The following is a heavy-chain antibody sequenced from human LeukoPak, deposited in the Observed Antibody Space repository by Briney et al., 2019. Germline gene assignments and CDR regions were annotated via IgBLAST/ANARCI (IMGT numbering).Heavy chain of an antibody. V-gene: IGHV4-34*01. CDR3: ARASDLRTGAFDI. Sequence: SETLSLTCAVYGGSFSGYYWSWIRQPPGKGLEWIGEINHSGSTNYNPSLKSRVTISVDTSKNQFSLKLSSVTAADTAVYYCARASDLRTGAFDIWGQGTMVTVSS. CDR2: INHSGST. CDR1: GGSFSGYY. J-gene: IGHJ3*02.